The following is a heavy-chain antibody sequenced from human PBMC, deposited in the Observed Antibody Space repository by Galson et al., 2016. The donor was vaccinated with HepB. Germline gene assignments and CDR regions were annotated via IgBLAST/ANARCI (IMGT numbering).Heavy chain of an antibody. CDR3: ATDWGYYNSSGLHALRV. CDR2: IDNSGTNT. CDR1: GFLFRSYG. J-gene: IGHJ4*02. V-gene: IGHV3-23*05. Sequence: SLRLSCAASGFLFRSYGMHWVRQAPGKGLEWVSEIDNSGTNTHYADSVKGRFTISRDNSKNTRYLQMNSLRAEDTALYYCATDWGYYNSSGLHALRVWGQGTLVTVSS. D-gene: IGHD3-22*01.